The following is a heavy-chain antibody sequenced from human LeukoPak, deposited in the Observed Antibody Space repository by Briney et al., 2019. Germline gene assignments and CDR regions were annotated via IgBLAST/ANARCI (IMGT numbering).Heavy chain of an antibody. CDR1: GFTFSSYA. CDR2: ISGSGGST. J-gene: IGHJ5*02. Sequence: PGGSLRLSCAASGFTFSSYAMSWVRQAPGKGLEWVSAISGSGGSTYYADSVKGRFTISRDNAKNTLYRQMNSLRAEDTAVYYCAKNWVASSWFNWFDPWGQGTLVTVSS. V-gene: IGHV3-23*01. CDR3: AKNWVASSWFNWFDP. D-gene: IGHD6-13*01.